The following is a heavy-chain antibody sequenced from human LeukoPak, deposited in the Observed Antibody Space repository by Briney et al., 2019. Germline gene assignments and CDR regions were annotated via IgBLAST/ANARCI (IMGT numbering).Heavy chain of an antibody. D-gene: IGHD6-13*01. Sequence: PGGSLRLSCAASGFTFSSYAMHWVRQAPGKGLEYVSAISSNGGSTYYANSVKGRFTISRDNSKNTLYLQMGSLRAEDMAVYYCARARIKGQQLPYYYYMDVWGKGTTVTVSS. V-gene: IGHV3-64*01. CDR3: ARARIKGQQLPYYYYMDV. CDR1: GFTFSSYA. J-gene: IGHJ6*03. CDR2: ISSNGGST.